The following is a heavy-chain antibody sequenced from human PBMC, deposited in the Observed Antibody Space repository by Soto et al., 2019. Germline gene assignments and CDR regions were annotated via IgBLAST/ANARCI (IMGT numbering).Heavy chain of an antibody. V-gene: IGHV3-74*01. D-gene: IGHD2-2*01. CDR3: AKEKISTSCCNWFDP. J-gene: IGHJ5*02. Sequence: PGGSLRLSCAASGFTFRSYWMQWVRQAPGKGLVWVSWINSDGSSTSYADSVKGRFTISRDNSKNTLYLQMNSLRAEDTAVYYCAKEKISTSCCNWFDPWGQGTLVTVSS. CDR2: INSDGSST. CDR1: GFTFRSYW.